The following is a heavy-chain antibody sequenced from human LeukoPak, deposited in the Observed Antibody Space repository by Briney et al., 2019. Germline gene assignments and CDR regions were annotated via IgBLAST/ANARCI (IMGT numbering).Heavy chain of an antibody. CDR2: IFYSGDT. J-gene: IGHJ4*02. CDR3: ARDKQPGDN. V-gene: IGHV4-59*01. D-gene: IGHD7-27*01. CDR1: GGSLSGYH. Sequence: SETLSLTCTVSGGSLSGYHWGWIRQPPGKGLEWIGYIFYSGDTTYNPSLKSRVTISIDTPKNQFSLKMTSATAADTAVYFCARDKQPGDNWGPGTLVTFSS.